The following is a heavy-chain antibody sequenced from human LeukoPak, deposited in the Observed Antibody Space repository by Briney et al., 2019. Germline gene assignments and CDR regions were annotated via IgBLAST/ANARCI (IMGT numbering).Heavy chain of an antibody. D-gene: IGHD3-3*01. V-gene: IGHV3-7*01. Sequence: GGSLGLSCAAPGFTFSSYWMSWVRQAPGKGLEWVANIKQDGSEKYYVDSVKGRFTISRDNAKNSLYLQMDSLRAEDTAVYYCARVAGDYDFWSGYPFYYYYYMDVWGKGTTVTVSS. CDR3: ARVAGDYDFWSGYPFYYYYYMDV. CDR2: IKQDGSEK. CDR1: GFTFSSYW. J-gene: IGHJ6*03.